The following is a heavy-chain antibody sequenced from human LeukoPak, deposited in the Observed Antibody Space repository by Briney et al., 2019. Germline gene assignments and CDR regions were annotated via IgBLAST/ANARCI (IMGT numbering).Heavy chain of an antibody. D-gene: IGHD3-10*01. CDR3: ARSELLWFGGVNSGFDY. Sequence: SQTLSLTCTVSGGSINSGGYYWSWIRQPPGKGLEWIGYIFQSETTYYNPSLKSRVTISVDSSKNQFSLRLTSVTAADTAVYYCARSELLWFGGVNSGFDYWGQGTLVTVSS. V-gene: IGHV4-30-2*01. J-gene: IGHJ4*02. CDR1: GGSINSGGYY. CDR2: IFQSETT.